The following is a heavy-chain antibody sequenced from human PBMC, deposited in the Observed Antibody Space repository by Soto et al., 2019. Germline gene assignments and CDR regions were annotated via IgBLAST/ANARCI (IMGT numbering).Heavy chain of an antibody. CDR2: IIPILGIA. CDR1: GGTFSSYT. CDR3: ARERLDSSGWYDAFDI. D-gene: IGHD6-19*01. V-gene: IGHV1-69*08. Sequence: QVQLVQSGAEVKKPGSSVKVSCKASGGTFSSYTISWVRQAPGQGLEWMGRIIPILGIANYAQKFQGRVKITADKSTSTAYMELSSLRSEDTAVYYCARERLDSSGWYDAFDIWGQGTMVTVSS. J-gene: IGHJ3*02.